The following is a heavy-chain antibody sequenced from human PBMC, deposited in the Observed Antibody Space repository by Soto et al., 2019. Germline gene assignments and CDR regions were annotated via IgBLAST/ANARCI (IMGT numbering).Heavy chain of an antibody. CDR3: ARVGDCSSISCRYYYYYGMDV. CDR2: ISAYNGNT. J-gene: IGHJ6*02. Sequence: QVQLVQSGAEVKKPGASVKVSCKASGYTFTNYGISWVRQAPGQGLEWMGWISAYNGNTNYAQKLQGRVTMTTDTSTSTAYMELRSLRSDDTAVYYCARVGDCSSISCRYYYYYGMDVWGQGTTVTVSS. CDR1: GYTFTNYG. D-gene: IGHD2-2*01. V-gene: IGHV1-18*01.